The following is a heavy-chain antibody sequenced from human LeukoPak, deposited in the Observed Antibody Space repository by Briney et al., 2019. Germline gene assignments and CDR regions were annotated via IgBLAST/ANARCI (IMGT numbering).Heavy chain of an antibody. CDR1: GFTFSSSG. CDR3: ARGRNTGRQFYFDY. CDR2: ITGSGGSI. D-gene: IGHD5-18*01. V-gene: IGHV3-23*01. Sequence: PGGSLRLSCAASGFTFSSSGMGWVRQAPGKGLECVSPITGSGGSISYTDSVKGRFTISRDNSKNTLYLQMNSLRAEDTAVYYCARGRNTGRQFYFDYWGQGTLVTVAS. J-gene: IGHJ4*02.